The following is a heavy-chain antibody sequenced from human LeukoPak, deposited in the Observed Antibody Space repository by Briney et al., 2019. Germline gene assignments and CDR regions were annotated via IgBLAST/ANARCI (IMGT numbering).Heavy chain of an antibody. V-gene: IGHV4-39*01. CDR2: IYYTGIA. D-gene: IGHD2-21*02. Sequence: PSETLSLTCTVSDGSITRSSYYWGWIRQTPGEGLDWIGSIYYTGIAYYNPSLQGRVTMSVDTSKNQFSLKLNSLTVADTAVYYCARLRVTTGFDYWDQGIPVTVSS. J-gene: IGHJ4*02. CDR3: ARLRVTTGFDY. CDR1: DGSITRSSYY.